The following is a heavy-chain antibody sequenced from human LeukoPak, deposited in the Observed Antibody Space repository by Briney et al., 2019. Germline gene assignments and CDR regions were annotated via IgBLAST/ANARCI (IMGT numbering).Heavy chain of an antibody. J-gene: IGHJ4*02. D-gene: IGHD2-8*01. CDR1: GFTFSSYS. Sequence: GGSLRLSCAASGFTFSSYSMNWARQAPGKGLEWVSSISSSSSYIYYADSVKGRFTISRDNAKNSLYLQMNSPRAEDTAVYYCARVGAIYCTNGVCPPFDYWGQGTLVTVSS. CDR2: ISSSSSYI. CDR3: ARVGAIYCTNGVCPPFDY. V-gene: IGHV3-21*01.